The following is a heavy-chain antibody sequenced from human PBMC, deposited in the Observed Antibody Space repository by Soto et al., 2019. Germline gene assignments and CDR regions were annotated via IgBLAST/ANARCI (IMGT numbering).Heavy chain of an antibody. J-gene: IGHJ5*02. CDR3: ARHRVYDFWSGHNTRNWFDP. Sequence: PSETLSLTCTVSGGSISSSSYYWGWIRQPPGKGLEWIGGIYYSGSTYYNPSLKSRVTISVDTSKNQFSLKLSSVTAADTAVYYCARHRVYDFWSGHNTRNWFDPWGQGTLVTVSS. CDR1: GGSISSSSYY. CDR2: IYYSGST. V-gene: IGHV4-39*01. D-gene: IGHD3-3*01.